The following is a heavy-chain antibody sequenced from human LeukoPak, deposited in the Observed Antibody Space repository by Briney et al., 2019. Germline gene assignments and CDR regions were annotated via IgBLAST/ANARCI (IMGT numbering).Heavy chain of an antibody. Sequence: GESLKISCKTSGYSFKTYWIGGVRQMPGRGLEWMAIMYPGDSDTTYSPSFQGQVTISVDKSISTAYLQWSSLGASDTATYDCARGPTDESVDFWGQGTLVVVSS. J-gene: IGHJ4*02. CDR2: MYPGDSDT. CDR1: GYSFKTYW. V-gene: IGHV5-51*01. CDR3: ARGPTDESVDF.